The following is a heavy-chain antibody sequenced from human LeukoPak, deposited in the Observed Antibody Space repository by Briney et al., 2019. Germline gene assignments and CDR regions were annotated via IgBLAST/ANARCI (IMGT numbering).Heavy chain of an antibody. CDR2: ISWNSASV. Sequence: GRSLRLSCEASGFTFDDYGMHWVRHAPGKGLEWVSTISWNSASVGYVDSVKGRFTISRDNAKKTLYLQMNSLRPEDTALYYSAKDYGYSSSWYDYWGQGTLVTVSS. J-gene: IGHJ4*02. V-gene: IGHV3-9*01. CDR3: AKDYGYSSSWYDY. D-gene: IGHD6-13*01. CDR1: GFTFDDYG.